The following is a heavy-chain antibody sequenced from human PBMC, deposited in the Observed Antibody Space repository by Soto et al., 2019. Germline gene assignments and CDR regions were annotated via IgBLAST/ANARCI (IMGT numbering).Heavy chain of an antibody. D-gene: IGHD6-19*01. CDR2: IKKDGSEK. Sequence: PGGSLRLSCAVSGFSFSTYWMNWVRQAPGKGLEWVAIIKKDGSEKLYVDSVKGRFTISRDNARNSLYLEMNSLRAEDTAVYYCVAGSGWLPDFWGQGTLVTVSS. V-gene: IGHV3-7*01. CDR3: VAGSGWLPDF. CDR1: GFSFSTYW. J-gene: IGHJ4*02.